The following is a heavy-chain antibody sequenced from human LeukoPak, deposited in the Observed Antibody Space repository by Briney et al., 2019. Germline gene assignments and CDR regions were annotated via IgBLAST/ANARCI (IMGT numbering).Heavy chain of an antibody. CDR2: IYCSGST. CDR1: GGSISSYY. D-gene: IGHD5-24*01. J-gene: IGHJ4*02. V-gene: IGHV4-59*08. CDR3: ARLMEERWLQLPYYFDY. Sequence: SETLSLTCTVSGGSISSYYWSWIRQPPGKGLEWIGYIYCSGSTNYNPSLKSRVTISVDTSKNQFSLKLSSVTAADTAVYYCARLMEERWLQLPYYFDYWGQGTLVTVSS.